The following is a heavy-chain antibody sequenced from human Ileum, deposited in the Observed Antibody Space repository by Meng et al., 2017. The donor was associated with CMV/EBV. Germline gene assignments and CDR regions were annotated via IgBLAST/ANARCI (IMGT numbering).Heavy chain of an antibody. CDR1: GHYTSTLSVV. CDR2: SYYMSKWYY. D-gene: IGHD6-19*01. Sequence: SDPQLLSPCTHSSCLFDVSGHYTSTLSVVCHLIRLPPSRGLGCLAKSYYMSKWYYDYAPSVRSRILLNPDTSNNQFSLQLNSVTPEDTALYYCAYGWFLNSWGQGTLVTVSS. J-gene: IGHJ4*02. CDR3: AYGWFLNS. V-gene: IGHV6-1*01.